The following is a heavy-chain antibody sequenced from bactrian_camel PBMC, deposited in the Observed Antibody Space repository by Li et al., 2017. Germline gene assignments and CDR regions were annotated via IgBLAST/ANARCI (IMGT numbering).Heavy chain of an antibody. J-gene: IGHJ6*01. CDR2: IDSDGDT. V-gene: IGHV3S26*01. CDR1: GYTAGNDC. Sequence: HVQLVESGGGSVLVGGSLRLSCAASGYTAGNDCLGWLRLAPWKEREGVATIDSDGDTSYADSVKGRFTISRDNAKNTLYLQMNSLKPEDTAMYYCAADSQKLPGFWYRARAYNAWGQGTQVTVS. CDR3: AADSQKLPGFWYRARAYNA. D-gene: IGHD6*01.